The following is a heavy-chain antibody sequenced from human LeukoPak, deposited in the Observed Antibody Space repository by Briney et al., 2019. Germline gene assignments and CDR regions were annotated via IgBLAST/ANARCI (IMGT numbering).Heavy chain of an antibody. Sequence: PGMSLRLSCAASGFTFSNYAMHWVRQAPGKGLEWVAVISYGGSNKYYADSVKGRFTISRDNAKNSLYLQMNSLRAEDTALYYCARATVSYYDSSGYSFDYWGQGTLVTVSS. V-gene: IGHV3-30*04. CDR3: ARATVSYYDSSGYSFDY. CDR2: ISYGGSNK. D-gene: IGHD3-22*01. CDR1: GFTFSNYA. J-gene: IGHJ4*02.